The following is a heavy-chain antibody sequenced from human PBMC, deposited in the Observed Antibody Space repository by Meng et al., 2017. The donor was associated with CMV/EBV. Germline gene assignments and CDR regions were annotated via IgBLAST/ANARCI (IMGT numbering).Heavy chain of an antibody. D-gene: IGHD3-10*01. CDR2: IYYSGST. J-gene: IGHJ4*02. CDR3: ARDIGSGVDY. Sequence: GSLRLSCTVSGGSISSSSYYWGWIRQPPGKGLEWIGSIYYSGSTYYNPSLKSRVTISVDTSKNQFSLKLSSVTAADTAVYYCARDIGSGVDYWGQGTLVTVSS. V-gene: IGHV4-39*07. CDR1: GGSISSSSYY.